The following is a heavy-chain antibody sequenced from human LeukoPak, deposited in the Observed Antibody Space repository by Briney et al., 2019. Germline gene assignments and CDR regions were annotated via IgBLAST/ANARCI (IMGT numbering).Heavy chain of an antibody. CDR2: IRSKAYGGTT. CDR3: TRVSGSYWGAFDI. D-gene: IGHD1-26*01. Sequence: PGGSLRLSCTASGFTFGDYAMSWVRQAPGKGLEWVGFIRSKAYGGTTEYAASVKGRFTISRDDSKSIAYLQMNSLKTEDTAVYYCTRVSGSYWGAFDIWGQGTMVTVSS. CDR1: GFTFGDYA. V-gene: IGHV3-49*04. J-gene: IGHJ3*02.